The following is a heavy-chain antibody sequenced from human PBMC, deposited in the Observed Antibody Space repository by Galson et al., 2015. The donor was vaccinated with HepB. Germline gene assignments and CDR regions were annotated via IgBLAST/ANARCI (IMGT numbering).Heavy chain of an antibody. CDR2: INPDGSTT. Sequence: SLRLSCAASGLTFSRYWMHWVRQAPGKGLVWVSRINPDGSTTDYADSVKGRFTISRDNSQRTLHLQMNSLRAEDTAVYYCARSVYQLPPPVRFGMDVWGQGTTVTVSS. CDR1: GLTFSRYW. D-gene: IGHD2-2*01. V-gene: IGHV3-74*01. J-gene: IGHJ6*02. CDR3: ARSVYQLPPPVRFGMDV.